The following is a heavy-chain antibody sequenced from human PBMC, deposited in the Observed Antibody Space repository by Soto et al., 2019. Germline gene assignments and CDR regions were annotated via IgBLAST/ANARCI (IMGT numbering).Heavy chain of an antibody. J-gene: IGHJ4*02. Sequence: PSETLSLTCAISGDSVSSNSAAWNWIRQSPSRGLEWLGRTYYRSKWYNDYAVSVKSRITINPDTSKNQFSLQLNSVTPEDTAVYYCARAFARDYDYHFDYWGQGTLVTVSS. D-gene: IGHD3-16*01. CDR3: ARAFARDYDYHFDY. CDR2: TYYRSKWYN. CDR1: GDSVSSNSAA. V-gene: IGHV6-1*01.